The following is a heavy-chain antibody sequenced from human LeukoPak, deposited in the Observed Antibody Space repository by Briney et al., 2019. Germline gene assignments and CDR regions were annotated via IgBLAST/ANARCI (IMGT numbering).Heavy chain of an antibody. CDR2: ISSSSSTI. CDR3: ATVNYYDSSGHDY. V-gene: IGHV3-48*01. J-gene: IGHJ4*02. Sequence: GGSLRLSCAASGFTFSSYSMNWVRQAPGKGLEWVSYISSSSSTIYYADSVKGRFTISRDNAKNSLYLQMNSLRSEDTAVYYCATVNYYDSSGHDYWGQGTLVTVSS. D-gene: IGHD3-22*01. CDR1: GFTFSSYS.